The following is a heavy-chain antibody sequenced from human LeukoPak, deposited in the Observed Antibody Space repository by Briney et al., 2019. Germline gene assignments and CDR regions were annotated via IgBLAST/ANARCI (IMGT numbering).Heavy chain of an antibody. J-gene: IGHJ4*02. Sequence: SQTLSLTCAVSGGSISSGGYSWSWIRQPPGKGLEWIGYIYHSGSTYYNPSLKSRVTISVDTSKRQFSLKLNSVTAADTAVYYCARGGGWLPDHWGQGTLVTVSS. CDR2: IYHSGST. CDR3: ARGGGWLPDH. V-gene: IGHV4-30-2*02. CDR1: GGSISSGGYS. D-gene: IGHD5-12*01.